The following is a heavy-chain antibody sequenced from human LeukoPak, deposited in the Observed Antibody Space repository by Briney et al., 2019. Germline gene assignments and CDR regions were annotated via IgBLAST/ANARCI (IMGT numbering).Heavy chain of an antibody. CDR1: GGSISSGGYY. V-gene: IGHV4-31*03. CDR2: IYYSGST. J-gene: IGHJ4*02. D-gene: IGHD3-16*02. Sequence: SETLSLTCTVSGGSISSGGYYWSWIRQHPGKGLEWIGYIYYSGSTYYNPSLKSRVTISVDTSKNQFSLKLSSVTAADTAVYYCARGSDYDYVWGSYRPLDYWGQGTLVTVSS. CDR3: ARGSDYDYVWGSYRPLDY.